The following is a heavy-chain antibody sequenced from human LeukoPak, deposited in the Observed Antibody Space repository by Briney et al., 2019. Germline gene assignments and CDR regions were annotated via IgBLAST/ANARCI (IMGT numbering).Heavy chain of an antibody. J-gene: IGHJ4*02. Sequence: GGSLRLSCAASGFTFSNTWMNWVRQAPGKGLEWVGRIQSKTDGGATEYAAPVKGRFTISRDDSKTTLYLQMNSLKTEDTAVYYCATLTVRGVINIWGQGTLVTVSS. CDR2: IQSKTDGGAT. CDR3: ATLTVRGVINI. V-gene: IGHV3-15*01. CDR1: GFTFSNTW. D-gene: IGHD3-10*01.